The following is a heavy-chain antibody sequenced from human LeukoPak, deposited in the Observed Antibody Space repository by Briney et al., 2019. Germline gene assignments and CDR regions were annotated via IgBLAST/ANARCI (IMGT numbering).Heavy chain of an antibody. J-gene: IGHJ6*03. V-gene: IGHV4-39*07. Sequence: KPSETLSLTCSVTSGSISNSNYYWGWIRQPPGKGLEWIGSIYYSGSTYYNPSLKSRVTISVDTSKNQFSLKLSSVTAADTAVYYCARAPRYNWNYARTLHYMDVWGKGTTVTVSS. D-gene: IGHD1-7*01. CDR3: ARAPRYNWNYARTLHYMDV. CDR1: SGSISNSNYY. CDR2: IYYSGST.